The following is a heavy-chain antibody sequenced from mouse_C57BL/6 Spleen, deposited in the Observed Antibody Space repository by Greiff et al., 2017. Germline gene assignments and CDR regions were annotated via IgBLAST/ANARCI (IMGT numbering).Heavy chain of an antibody. J-gene: IGHJ4*01. D-gene: IGHD2-2*01. CDR1: GFTFSDAW. V-gene: IGHV6-6*01. Sequence: EVKVVESGGGLVQPGGSMKLSCAASGFTFSDAWMDWVRQSPEKGLEWVAEIRNKANNHATYYAESVKGRFTISRDDSKSSVYLQMNSLRAEDTGIYYCTIYYGYDGLLDYWGQGTSVTVSS. CDR2: IRNKANNHAT. CDR3: TIYYGYDGLLDY.